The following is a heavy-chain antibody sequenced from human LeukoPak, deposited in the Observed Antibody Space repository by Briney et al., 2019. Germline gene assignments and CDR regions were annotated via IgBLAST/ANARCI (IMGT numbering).Heavy chain of an antibody. V-gene: IGHV3-23*01. D-gene: IGHD6-19*01. Sequence: GGSLRLSCAASGFTFSSYAMSWVRQAPGKGLEWVSAISGSGGSTYYADSVKGRFTISRDNSKNSLYLQMNSLRAEDTAVYYCGRDVLAVAADYWGQGTLVTVSS. CDR2: ISGSGGST. J-gene: IGHJ4*02. CDR1: GFTFSSYA. CDR3: GRDVLAVAADY.